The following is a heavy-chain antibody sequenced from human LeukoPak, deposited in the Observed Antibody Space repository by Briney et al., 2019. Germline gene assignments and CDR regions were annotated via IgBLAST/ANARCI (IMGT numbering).Heavy chain of an antibody. CDR1: GGSISSGDYY. J-gene: IGHJ4*02. CDR3: AGLLAARRSFDY. D-gene: IGHD6-6*01. V-gene: IGHV4-31*03. CDR2: IYYSGST. Sequence: PSETLSLTCTVSGGSISSGDYYWSWIRQHPGKGLEWIGYIYYSGSTYYTPSLKSRVTISVDTSKNQFSLKLSSVTAADTAVFYCAGLLAARRSFDYWGQGSLVTVSP.